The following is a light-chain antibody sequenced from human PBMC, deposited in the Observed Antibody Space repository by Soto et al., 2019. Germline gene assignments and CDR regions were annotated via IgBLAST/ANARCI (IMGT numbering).Light chain of an antibody. CDR2: QAS. J-gene: IGKJ4*01. Sequence: DIQMTQSPSTLSASVGDRVTITCRASQSISNWLAWYQQRPGKAPKLLIHQASTLQSGVPSRFSGSGSGTAFTLTINSLQPDDSATYYCQHYSRYPLTFGGGTKVEIK. V-gene: IGKV1-5*03. CDR1: QSISNW. CDR3: QHYSRYPLT.